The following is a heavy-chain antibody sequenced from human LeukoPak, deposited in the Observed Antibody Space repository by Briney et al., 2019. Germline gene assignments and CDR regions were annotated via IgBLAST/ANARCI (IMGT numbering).Heavy chain of an antibody. J-gene: IGHJ4*02. CDR3: AKEYYYDSSTFDY. CDR2: INSDGSST. D-gene: IGHD3-22*01. Sequence: PGGSLRLSCAASGFTFSSYWMHWVRQAPGRGLVWISRINSDGSSTSYADSVKGRFTISRDNAKNTLYLQMNSLRAEDTAVYYCAKEYYYDSSTFDYWGQGTLVTVSS. V-gene: IGHV3-74*01. CDR1: GFTFSSYW.